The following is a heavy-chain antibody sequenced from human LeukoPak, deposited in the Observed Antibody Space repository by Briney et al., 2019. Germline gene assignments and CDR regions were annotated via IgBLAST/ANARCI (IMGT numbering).Heavy chain of an antibody. D-gene: IGHD2-2*01. Sequence: GASVEVSCKASGYTFTSYYMHWVRQAPGQGLEWMGIINPSGGSTSYAQKFQGRVTMTRDTSTSTVYMELSSLRSEDTAVYYCARDQRDCSSTSCLTSPWDWGQGTLVTVSS. CDR2: INPSGGST. J-gene: IGHJ4*02. CDR1: GYTFTSYY. V-gene: IGHV1-46*01. CDR3: ARDQRDCSSTSCLTSPWD.